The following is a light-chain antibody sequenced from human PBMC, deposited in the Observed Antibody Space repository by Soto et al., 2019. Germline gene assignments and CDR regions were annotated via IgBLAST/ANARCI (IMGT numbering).Light chain of an antibody. V-gene: IGKV1-5*03. CDR2: QAS. CDR1: QSISTW. Sequence: DIQMTQSPSTLSASVGDRVTITCRASQSISTWLAWYQQKPGKVPKLLIYQASTLETGVPSRFSGSGSGTEFPLTISSLQPDDFATYYCQQYNTFSETFAQGTKLEIK. CDR3: QQYNTFSET. J-gene: IGKJ2*01.